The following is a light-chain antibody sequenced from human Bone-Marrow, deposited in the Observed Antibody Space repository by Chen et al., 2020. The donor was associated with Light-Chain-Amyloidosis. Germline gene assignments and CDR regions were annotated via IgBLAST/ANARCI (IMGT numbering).Light chain of an antibody. CDR1: NIGSTS. CDR3: QVWDRSSDRPV. V-gene: IGLV3-21*02. CDR2: DDS. J-gene: IGLJ3*02. Sequence: SYVLTQSSSVSVAPGQTATIACGGNNIGSTSVHWYQQTPVQAPLLVVYDDSDRPSGIPERWSGSKAGNTATRTIGRVEAGDEADYYCQVWDRSSDRPVLGGGTKLTVL.